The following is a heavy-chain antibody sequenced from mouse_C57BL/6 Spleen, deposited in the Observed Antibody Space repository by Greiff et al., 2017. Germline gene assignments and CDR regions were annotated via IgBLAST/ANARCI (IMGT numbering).Heavy chain of an antibody. CDR1: GYTFTDYE. CDR2: IDPETGGT. V-gene: IGHV1-15*01. CDR3: TRWGYSNPLPY. D-gene: IGHD2-5*01. J-gene: IGHJ3*01. Sequence: VQLQASGAELVRPGASVTLSCKASGYTFTDYEMHWVKQTPVHGLEWIGAIDPETGGTAYTQKFKGKAILTADKSSSTAYMELRSLTSEDSAVYYCTRWGYSNPLPYWGQGTLVTVSA.